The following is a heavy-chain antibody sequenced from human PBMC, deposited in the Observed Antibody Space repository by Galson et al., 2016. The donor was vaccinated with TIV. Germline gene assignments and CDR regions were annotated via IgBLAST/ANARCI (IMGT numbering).Heavy chain of an antibody. D-gene: IGHD2-8*02. V-gene: IGHV1-3*01. CDR2: INPAIGET. CDR1: GYTFIGYV. J-gene: IGHJ4*02. Sequence: SVKVSCKASGYTFIGYVIHWVRQAPGQRLEWMGWINPAIGETQSSQRFQGKFTLTTDTSASTAYMELSSLGSEDTAVYYCARDRGGTGGLDKWGQRTLVTVSS. CDR3: ARDRGGTGGLDK.